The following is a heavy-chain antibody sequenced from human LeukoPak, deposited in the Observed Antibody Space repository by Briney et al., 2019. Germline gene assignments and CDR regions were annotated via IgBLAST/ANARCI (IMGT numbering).Heavy chain of an antibody. D-gene: IGHD5-24*01. CDR1: GFTFSNYY. J-gene: IGHJ4*02. Sequence: GGSLRLSCAASGFTFSNYYMNWVRQAPGKGLEWVSSISGSSSYIYYADSVKGRFTISRDNAKSSLYLQMNGLRDEDTAVYYCARDGEMATNPYYFDYWGQGTLVTVSS. CDR2: ISGSSSYI. V-gene: IGHV3-21*01. CDR3: ARDGEMATNPYYFDY.